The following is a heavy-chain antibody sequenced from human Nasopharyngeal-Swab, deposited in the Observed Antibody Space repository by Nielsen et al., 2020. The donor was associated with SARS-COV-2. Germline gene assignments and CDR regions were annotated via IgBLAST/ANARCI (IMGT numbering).Heavy chain of an antibody. J-gene: IGHJ6*03. V-gene: IGHV3-53*04. CDR2: IYSGGST. CDR1: GFTVSSNY. CDR3: ARDHNYYGSGSYYKPDYYYYYYMDV. Sequence: GESLKISCAASGFTVSSNYMSWVRQAPGKGLEWVSVIYSGGSTYYADSVKGRFTISRHNSKNTLYLQMNSLRAEDTAVYYCARDHNYYGSGSYYKPDYYYYYYMDVWGKGTTVTVSS. D-gene: IGHD3-10*01.